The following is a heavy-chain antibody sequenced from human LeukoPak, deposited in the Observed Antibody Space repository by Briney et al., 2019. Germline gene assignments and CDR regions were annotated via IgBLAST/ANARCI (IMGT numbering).Heavy chain of an antibody. CDR3: VREPHYLDY. Sequence: GGSLRLSCTASGFTFSNFWMGWVRQAPGKGLEWVANIKQDETEKYYVDSVKGRFTISRDNAKNSLYLQMNSLRAEDTAVYYCVREPHYLDYWGQGTLVIVSS. CDR2: IKQDETEK. V-gene: IGHV3-7*01. CDR1: GFTFSNFW. J-gene: IGHJ4*02.